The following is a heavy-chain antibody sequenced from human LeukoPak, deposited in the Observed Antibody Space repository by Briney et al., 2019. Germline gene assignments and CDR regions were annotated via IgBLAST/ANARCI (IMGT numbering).Heavy chain of an antibody. CDR2: IKQDGSEK. CDR1: GFTFSSYW. J-gene: IGHJ6*02. D-gene: IGHD1-14*01. V-gene: IGHV3-7*01. Sequence: GGSLRLSCAASGFTFSSYWMSWVRQAPGKGLEWVANIKQDGSEKYYVDSVKGRFTISRDNAKNSLYLQMNSLRAEDTAVYYCAGVTRPGSSYYYYGMDVWGQGTTVTVSS. CDR3: AGVTRPGSSYYYYGMDV.